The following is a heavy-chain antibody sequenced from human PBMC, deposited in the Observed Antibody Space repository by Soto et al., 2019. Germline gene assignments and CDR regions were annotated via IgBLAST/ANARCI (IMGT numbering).Heavy chain of an antibody. V-gene: IGHV3-48*02. J-gene: IGHJ4*02. Sequence: GGSLRLSCVASGFRFSDHSMTWVRQSPGKGLQWIAYISSGSDNIYYAESVRGRFTVSRDNAKNALFLQMNSLRDDDTATYYCTRLPKGSLVTAWGQGTRVTVSS. D-gene: IGHD2-21*02. CDR3: TRLPKGSLVTA. CDR1: GFRFSDHS. CDR2: ISSGSDNI.